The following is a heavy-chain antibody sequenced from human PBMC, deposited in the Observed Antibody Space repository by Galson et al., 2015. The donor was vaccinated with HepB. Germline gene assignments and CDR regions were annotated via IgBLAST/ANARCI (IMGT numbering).Heavy chain of an antibody. CDR3: ARDRPWYSSGWTLDY. CDR2: INAGNGNT. Sequence: SVKVSCKASGYTLTSYAMHWVRQAPGQRLEWMGWINAGNGNTKYSQKFQGRVTITRDTSASTAYMELSSLRSEDTAVYYCARDRPWYSSGWTLDYWGQGTLVTVSS. D-gene: IGHD6-19*01. J-gene: IGHJ4*02. V-gene: IGHV1-3*01. CDR1: GYTLTSYA.